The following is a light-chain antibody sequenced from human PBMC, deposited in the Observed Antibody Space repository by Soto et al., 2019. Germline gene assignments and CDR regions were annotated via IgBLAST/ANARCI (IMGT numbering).Light chain of an antibody. J-gene: IGKJ2*01. CDR1: QSVSRNY. CDR2: ATF. Sequence: VVLTQSPGTLSLPPGERATLSCRASQSVSRNYLAWYQQKPGQAPRLLIYATFSRATGIPERFSGSGSGTDFTLTISRLEPEDFAVYYCQQYGRSLFTFGQGTRLDIK. CDR3: QQYGRSLFT. V-gene: IGKV3-20*01.